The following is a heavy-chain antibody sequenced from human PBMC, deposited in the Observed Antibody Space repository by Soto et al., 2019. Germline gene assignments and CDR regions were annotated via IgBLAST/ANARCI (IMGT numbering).Heavy chain of an antibody. J-gene: IGHJ4*02. CDR1: GFTVSSYG. V-gene: IGHV3-30*03. CDR3: SGEVGSGL. Sequence: QVQLVESGGGVVQPGRSLRLSCAASGFTVSSYGMHWVRQAPGKGLEWVAVISRDGGTKYYADSVKGRFTISRDNSRKTLFLEMNSPRGDDMAVYYFSGEVGSGLWGQGTLVTVSS. D-gene: IGHD3-10*01. CDR2: ISRDGGTK.